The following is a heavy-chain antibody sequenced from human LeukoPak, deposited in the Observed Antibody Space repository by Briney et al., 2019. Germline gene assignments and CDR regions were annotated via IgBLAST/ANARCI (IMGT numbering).Heavy chain of an antibody. Sequence: PGGSLRLSCAASGFTSSSYWMNWVRQAPGKGLEWVANIKQDGSEKDYVDSVKGRFTISRDNAKNSLYLQMNSLRAEDTAVYYCARVSSLAVAGFFDYWGQGILVTVSS. J-gene: IGHJ4*02. CDR3: ARVSSLAVAGFFDY. D-gene: IGHD6-19*01. CDR2: IKQDGSEK. CDR1: GFTSSSYW. V-gene: IGHV3-7*01.